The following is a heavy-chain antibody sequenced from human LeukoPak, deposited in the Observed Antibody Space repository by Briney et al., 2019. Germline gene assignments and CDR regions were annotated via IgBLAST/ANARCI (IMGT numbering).Heavy chain of an antibody. CDR3: AALFVAAAGIKDAFDT. V-gene: IGHV4-38-2*02. J-gene: IGHJ3*02. CDR1: GYFLPNDYY. Sequence: STTVSVTCTVSGYFLPNDYYRGLSRQPPGEGLEWVWSNYHSGNTYYKPSLQGRVTITVDPSKTPFSLELSYVTAADTAVYYCAALFVAAAGIKDAFDTGGQGTMFTVSS. CDR2: NYHSGNT. D-gene: IGHD6-13*01.